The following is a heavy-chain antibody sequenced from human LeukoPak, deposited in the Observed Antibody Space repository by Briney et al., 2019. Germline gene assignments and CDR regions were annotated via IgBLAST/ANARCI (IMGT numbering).Heavy chain of an antibody. J-gene: IGHJ5*02. CDR1: GFTFSSYG. CDR2: IWYDGSNK. CDR3: ARDKSPIVVVTNNWFDP. V-gene: IGHV3-33*01. D-gene: IGHD3-22*01. Sequence: GGSLRLSYAASGFTFSSYGMHWVRQAPGKGLEWVAVIWYDGSNKYYADSVKGRFTISRDNSKNTLYLQMNSLRAEDTAVYYCARDKSPIVVVTNNWFDPWGQGTLVTVSS.